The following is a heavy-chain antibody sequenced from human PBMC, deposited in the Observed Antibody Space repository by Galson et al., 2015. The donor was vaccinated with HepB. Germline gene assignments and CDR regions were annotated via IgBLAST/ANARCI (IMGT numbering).Heavy chain of an antibody. CDR1: GYTFSDYY. CDR3: ARGRRVVGPNREWFDP. J-gene: IGHJ5*02. V-gene: IGHV1-2*05. D-gene: IGHD2-2*01. CDR2: INLNSGGT. Sequence: SVKVSCKASGYTFSDYYMHWVRQAPGQGLEWMGRINLNSGGTNYAQKFQGRVTMTRDTSISTAYMEVNGLTFDDSVVYYCARGRRVVGPNREWFDPWGQGTLVTVSS.